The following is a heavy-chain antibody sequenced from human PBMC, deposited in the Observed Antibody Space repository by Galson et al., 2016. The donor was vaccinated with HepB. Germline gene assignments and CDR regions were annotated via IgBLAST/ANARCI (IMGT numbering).Heavy chain of an antibody. V-gene: IGHV3-23*01. Sequence: SLRLSCAASGFTFSNYAMSWVRQAPGKGLEWVSGISSSGDSTYYADSVKSRVAISRDNSKDALYLEMNSLRDGDTAFYYCAKDTAPGHTYGYCDYWGQGTLVTVSS. CDR2: ISSSGDST. CDR1: GFTFSNYA. D-gene: IGHD1-14*01. J-gene: IGHJ4*02. CDR3: AKDTAPGHTYGYCDY.